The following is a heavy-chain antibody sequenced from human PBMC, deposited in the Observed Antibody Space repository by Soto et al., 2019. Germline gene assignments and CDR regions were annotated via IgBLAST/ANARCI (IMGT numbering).Heavy chain of an antibody. Sequence: GGSLRLSCAASGFTFSSYSMNWVRQAPGKGLEWVSYISSSSSTIYYADSVKGRFTISRDNAKNSLYLQMNSLRDEDTAVYYCARDGYNFLGLPGNDYWGQGTLVTVSS. J-gene: IGHJ4*02. D-gene: IGHD5-12*01. V-gene: IGHV3-48*02. CDR2: ISSSSSTI. CDR1: GFTFSSYS. CDR3: ARDGYNFLGLPGNDY.